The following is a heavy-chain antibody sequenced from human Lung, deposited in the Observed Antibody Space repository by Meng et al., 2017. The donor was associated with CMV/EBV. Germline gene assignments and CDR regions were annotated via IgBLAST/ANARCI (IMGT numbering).Heavy chain of an antibody. J-gene: IGHJ4*02. V-gene: IGHV3-66*02. D-gene: IGHD1-26*01. CDR2: IYTGGST. CDR1: GISVSSNY. Sequence: GESLKISCAASGISVSSNYMTWVRQAPGKGLEWVSVIYTGGSTYYADSVQGRFTIYRDNSKNKLYLQMNSLRAGDTAVYYCARDYEGTGSGIDYWGQGTLVTVSS. CDR3: ARDYEGTGSGIDY.